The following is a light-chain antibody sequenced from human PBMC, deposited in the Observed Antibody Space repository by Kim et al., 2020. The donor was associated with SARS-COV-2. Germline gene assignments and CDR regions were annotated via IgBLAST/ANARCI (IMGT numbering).Light chain of an antibody. Sequence: GKTVTISCTRSSVSIASNYVQWYQQRPGSSPTTVIYEDNQSPSGVPDRFSGSIDSSSNSASLTISGLKTEDEADYYCQSYDSSNWVFGGGTKLTVL. CDR2: EDN. V-gene: IGLV6-57*01. CDR1: SVSIASNY. J-gene: IGLJ3*02. CDR3: QSYDSSNWV.